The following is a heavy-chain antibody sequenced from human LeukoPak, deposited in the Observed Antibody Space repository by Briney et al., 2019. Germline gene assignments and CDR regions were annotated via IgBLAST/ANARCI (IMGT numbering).Heavy chain of an antibody. D-gene: IGHD6-6*01. J-gene: IGHJ3*02. CDR3: AGFGSSAWYKGAFDI. CDR2: IVLSGNT. V-gene: IGHV4-34*12. Sequence: PSETLSLTCAVSGGSFSGYYWSWIRQPPGKGLEWIGDIVLSGNTKYNPPLMSRVTISADTSTNPSSLILTSVTAAATAVYYFAGFGSSAWYKGAFDIWGQGTMVTVAS. CDR1: GGSFSGYY.